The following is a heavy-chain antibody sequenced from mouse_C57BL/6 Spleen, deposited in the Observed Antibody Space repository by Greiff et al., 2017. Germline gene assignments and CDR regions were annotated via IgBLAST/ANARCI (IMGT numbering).Heavy chain of an antibody. CDR1: GYTFTDYE. Sequence: VKLQQSGAELVRPGASVTLSCKASGYTFTDYEMHWVKQTPVHGLEWIGAIDPETGGTAYNQKFKGKAILTADKSSSTAYMELRSLTSEDSAVYYCTIYDSYYVPWGQGTTLTVSS. CDR3: TIYDSYYVP. V-gene: IGHV1-15*01. J-gene: IGHJ2*01. CDR2: IDPETGGT. D-gene: IGHD2-3*01.